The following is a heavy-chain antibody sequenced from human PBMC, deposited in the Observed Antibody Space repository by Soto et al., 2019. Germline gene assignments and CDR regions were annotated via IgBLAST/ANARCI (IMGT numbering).Heavy chain of an antibody. D-gene: IGHD5-12*01. J-gene: IGHJ4*02. CDR3: ARDLRARVATISLDY. CDR1: GFTFNTYS. CDR2: ISSSSYI. V-gene: IGHV3-21*01. Sequence: GGSLRLSCAASGFTFNTYSMNWVRQAPGKGLEWVSGISSSSYIYYADSVKGRFTISRDNAKNSLYLQMNSLRAEDTAVYYCARDLRARVATISLDYWGQGTLVTVSS.